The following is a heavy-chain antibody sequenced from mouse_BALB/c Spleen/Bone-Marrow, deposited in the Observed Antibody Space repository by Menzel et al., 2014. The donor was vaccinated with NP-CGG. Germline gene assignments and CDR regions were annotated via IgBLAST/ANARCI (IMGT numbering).Heavy chain of an antibody. J-gene: IGHJ4*01. D-gene: IGHD2-3*01. Sequence: VHVKQSGAELVKPGASVKLSCTASGFNIKDTYMHWVKQRPEQGLEWIGRIDPANGNTKYDPKFQGKATITADTSSNPAYLQLSSLTSEDTAVYYCARWLLPYGLDYWGQGTSVTVSS. CDR1: GFNIKDTY. CDR2: IDPANGNT. CDR3: ARWLLPYGLDY. V-gene: IGHV14-3*02.